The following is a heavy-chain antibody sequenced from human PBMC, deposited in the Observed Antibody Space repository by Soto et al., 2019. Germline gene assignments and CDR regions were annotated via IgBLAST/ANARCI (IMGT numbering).Heavy chain of an antibody. V-gene: IGHV3-30*18. CDR3: AXDPGRVTIFRVVAGMDV. J-gene: IGHJ6*02. Sequence: GGSLRLSCAASGFTFSIYGMHWVRQAPGKGLEWVAVISYDGSNKYYADSVKGRFTISRDNSKNTLYLQMNSLRAEDTAVYYCAXDPGRVTIFRVVAGMDVWGQGTTVTVSS. CDR1: GFTFSIYG. D-gene: IGHD3-3*01. CDR2: ISYDGSNK.